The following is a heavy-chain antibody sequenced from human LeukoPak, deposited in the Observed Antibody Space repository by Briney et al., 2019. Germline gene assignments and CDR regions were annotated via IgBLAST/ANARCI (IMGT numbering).Heavy chain of an antibody. CDR3: AGGPPEDTSSGY. CDR1: GYSLSTYD. J-gene: IGHJ4*02. Sequence: ASVKVSCKASGYSLSTYDINWVRQAPGQELEWLGWMRPKKSDTGYARKFQGRVTLTWNISTDTAFMELNSLTPEDTAVYFCAGGPPEDTSSGYWGQGTLVAVSS. D-gene: IGHD3-22*01. V-gene: IGHV1-8*01. CDR2: MRPKKSDT.